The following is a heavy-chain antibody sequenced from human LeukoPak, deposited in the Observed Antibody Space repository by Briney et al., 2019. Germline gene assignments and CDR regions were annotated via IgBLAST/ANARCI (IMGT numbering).Heavy chain of an antibody. CDR3: ATHSPEWRYSGYYNFYYMDV. J-gene: IGHJ6*03. Sequence: SVKVSCKASGDTFNNYFFAWVRQAPGQGLEWMGGILPISGTANYAQKFQGRVTITADESTSTAYMELSSLRSEDTAVYFCATHSPEWRYSGYYNFYYMDVWGKGTTVTVSS. D-gene: IGHD5-12*01. V-gene: IGHV1-69*13. CDR2: ILPISGTA. CDR1: GDTFNNYF.